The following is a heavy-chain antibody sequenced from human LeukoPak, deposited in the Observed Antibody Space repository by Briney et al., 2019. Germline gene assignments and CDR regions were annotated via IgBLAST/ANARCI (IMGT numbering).Heavy chain of an antibody. CDR1: GGSISSSSYY. CDR2: IYYSGST. J-gene: IGHJ4*02. Sequence: SETLSLTCTVSGGSISSSSYYWGWIRQPPGKGLEWIGSIYYSGSTYYNPSLKSRVTISVDTSKNQFSLKLSSVTAADTAVYYCARSWEPLDYWGQGTLVTVSS. V-gene: IGHV4-39*01. D-gene: IGHD1-26*01. CDR3: ARSWEPLDY.